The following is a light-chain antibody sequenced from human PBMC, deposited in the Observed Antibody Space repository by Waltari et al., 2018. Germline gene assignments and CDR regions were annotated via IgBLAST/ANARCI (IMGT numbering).Light chain of an antibody. Sequence: DIQLTQSPSLLSASVGDRVTITCRASQGRSTYLAWAQQKPGRAPKLLISATSPLQSGVPSRFSGSGSGTEFTLTISDLQPEDFTTYYCQQLNSYSLITFGQGTRLEIK. CDR2: ATS. J-gene: IGKJ5*01. CDR3: QQLNSYSLIT. V-gene: IGKV1-9*01. CDR1: QGRSTY.